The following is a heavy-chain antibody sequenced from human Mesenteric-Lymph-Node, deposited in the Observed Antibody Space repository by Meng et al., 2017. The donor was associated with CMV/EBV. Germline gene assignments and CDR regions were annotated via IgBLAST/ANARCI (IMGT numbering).Heavy chain of an antibody. CDR3: AKDRQENMGTYFLRFDQ. CDR1: GFTFGDYA. J-gene: IGHJ4*02. Sequence: SLKISCAASGFTFGDYAMHWVRQVPGKGPEWVAGISVWSTHDIVYADSVKGRFSISRDNAKNTLYLQMNSLRAEDTAMYYCAKDRQENMGTYFLRFDQWGQGAQVTVSS. CDR2: ISVWSTHDI. D-gene: IGHD2/OR15-2a*01. V-gene: IGHV3-9*01.